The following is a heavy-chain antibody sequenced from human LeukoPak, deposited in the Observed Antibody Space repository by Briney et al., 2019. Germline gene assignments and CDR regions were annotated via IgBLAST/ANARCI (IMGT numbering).Heavy chain of an antibody. J-gene: IGHJ6*02. CDR2: IFYSGST. V-gene: IGHV4-59*11. CDR3: ARVRRIRQLVQGYYYYGMDV. Sequence: PSETLSLTCTVSGGSFSNHYWSWLRQPPGKELEWIGYIFYSGSTNCNPSLKSRVTMSVDTSKNQFSLKLSSVTAADTAVYYCARVRRIRQLVQGYYYYGMDVWGQGTTVIVSS. D-gene: IGHD6-13*01. CDR1: GGSFSNHY.